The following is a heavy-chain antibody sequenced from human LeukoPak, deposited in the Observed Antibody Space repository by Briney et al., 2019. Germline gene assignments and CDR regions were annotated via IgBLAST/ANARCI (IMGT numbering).Heavy chain of an antibody. V-gene: IGHV3-30-3*01. D-gene: IGHD3-3*01. CDR2: ISYDGSNK. Sequence: PGGSLRLSCAASGFTFSSYAMSWVRQAPGKGLEWVAVISYDGSNKYYADSVKGRFTISRDNSKNTVSLQMNSLRAEDTAVYYCARDPLRFLVARRYFDYWGQGTLVTVSS. CDR1: GFTFSSYA. CDR3: ARDPLRFLVARRYFDY. J-gene: IGHJ4*02.